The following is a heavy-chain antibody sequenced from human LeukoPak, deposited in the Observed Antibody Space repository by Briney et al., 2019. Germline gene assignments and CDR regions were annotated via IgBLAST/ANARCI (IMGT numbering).Heavy chain of an antibody. CDR1: GFTFNSYG. CDR2: IRYDGSYK. D-gene: IGHD5-18*01. V-gene: IGHV3-30*02. J-gene: IGHJ6*03. CDR3: AKGTSAYSYGHYMDV. Sequence: GGSLRLSRAASGFTFNSYGMHWVRQAPGKGLEWVAFIRYDGSYKYYADSVKGRFTISRDNSKNTLYLQMNSLRAEDTAVYYCAKGTSAYSYGHYMDVWGKGTTVTVSS.